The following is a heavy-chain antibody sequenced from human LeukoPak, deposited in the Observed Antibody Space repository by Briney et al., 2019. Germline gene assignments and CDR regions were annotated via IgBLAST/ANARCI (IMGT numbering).Heavy chain of an antibody. D-gene: IGHD2-2*01. V-gene: IGHV3-21*01. Sequence: GGSLRLSCAASGFTFNSYSMNWVRQTPGKGLEWVSSISSSSGYINYADSVKGRFTVSRDNAKNSLYLQMNSLRAEDTAMYYCARDSGYCSSTGCYVHYFDYWGQGTLVTVSS. CDR2: ISSSSGYI. J-gene: IGHJ4*02. CDR3: ARDSGYCSSTGCYVHYFDY. CDR1: GFTFNSYS.